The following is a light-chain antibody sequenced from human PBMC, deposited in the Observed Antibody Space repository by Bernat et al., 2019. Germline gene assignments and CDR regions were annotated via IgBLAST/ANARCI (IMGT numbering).Light chain of an antibody. V-gene: IGLV1-51*02. CDR1: SSNIGNNN. Sequence: QSVLTQPPSVSAAPGQTVTISCSGSSSNIGNNNESWYQQLPATAPKLLIYENNKRPSGVPDRFSGSKSATSATLRITGLQPGDEDDYYCGTWDGGLSAYVFGTGTKVTVL. CDR2: ENN. CDR3: GTWDGGLSAYV. J-gene: IGLJ1*01.